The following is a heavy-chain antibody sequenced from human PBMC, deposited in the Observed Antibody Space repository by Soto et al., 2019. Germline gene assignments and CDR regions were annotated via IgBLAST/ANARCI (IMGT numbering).Heavy chain of an antibody. CDR1: RYLFASHN. J-gene: IGHJ4*02. D-gene: IGHD6-13*01. Sequence: QVQLVQSAAEVKEPGASVTVSCKASRYLFASHNIHWVREAPGQGVGWMGEINPRSGSAGYNQKFQGRVTMTSDTSTTTVYMILSSLRSDDTAVYYCARIAGAGLTYFDFWGQGTPVTVSS. V-gene: IGHV1-46*01. CDR3: ARIAGAGLTYFDF. CDR2: INPRSGSA.